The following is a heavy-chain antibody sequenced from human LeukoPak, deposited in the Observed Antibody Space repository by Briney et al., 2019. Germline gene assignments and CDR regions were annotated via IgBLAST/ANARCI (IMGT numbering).Heavy chain of an antibody. Sequence: GGSLRLSCAVSGFTVSSYGMTWVRQAPGKGLEWVSAFSATDGSAQYAESVKGRFTISRVNSKNSLYLQMNSLRDEDTAVYYCAKARIAAAGTGAFDVWGQGTMVTVSS. V-gene: IGHV3-23*01. CDR2: FSATDGSA. J-gene: IGHJ3*01. D-gene: IGHD6-13*01. CDR1: GFTVSSYG. CDR3: AKARIAAAGTGAFDV.